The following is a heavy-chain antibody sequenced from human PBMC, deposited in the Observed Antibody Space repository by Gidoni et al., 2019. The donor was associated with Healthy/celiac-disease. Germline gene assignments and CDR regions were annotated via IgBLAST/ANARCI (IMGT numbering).Heavy chain of an antibody. CDR1: GFPFRSYA. D-gene: IGHD3-9*01. CDR3: AKEAYITISPHDAFDI. CDR2: ISGSGGST. Sequence: EVQLLESGGGLVQPGGSLRLPCAAYGFPFRSYAMSWVRQAPGKGLEWVSAISGSGGSTYYADSVKGRFTISRDNSKNTLYLQMNSLRAEDTAVYYCAKEAYITISPHDAFDIWGQGTMVTVSS. V-gene: IGHV3-23*01. J-gene: IGHJ3*02.